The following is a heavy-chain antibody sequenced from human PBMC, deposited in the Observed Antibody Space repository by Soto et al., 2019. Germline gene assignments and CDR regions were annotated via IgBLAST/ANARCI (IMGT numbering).Heavy chain of an antibody. Sequence: GESLKISCKGSGYSFTSYWLGWVRQMPGKGLEWMGIIYPGDSDTRYSPSFQGQVTISADKSISTAYLQWSSLKASDTAMYYCARQGSSSGYDYYYYGMDVWGQGTTVTVSS. J-gene: IGHJ6*02. CDR3: ARQGSSSGYDYYYYGMDV. CDR1: GYSFTSYW. D-gene: IGHD6-25*01. CDR2: IYPGDSDT. V-gene: IGHV5-51*01.